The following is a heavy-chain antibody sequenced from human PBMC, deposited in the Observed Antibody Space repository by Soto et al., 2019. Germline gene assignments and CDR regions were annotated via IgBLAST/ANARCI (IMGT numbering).Heavy chain of an antibody. CDR3: VRDRSLPVPTSIDF. CDR2: VTYSGSLT. CDR1: GFRFSDYE. V-gene: IGHV3-48*03. D-gene: IGHD4-17*01. Sequence: EVKLVESGGGLVQPGGSLRLSCEASGFRFSDYEMNWVRQAPGKGLEWISFVTYSGSLTAYADSVKGRFTISRDNSKNSLYLQMNSRRAEDTAVYYCVRDRSLPVPTSIDFWGQGTLVTVSS. J-gene: IGHJ4*01.